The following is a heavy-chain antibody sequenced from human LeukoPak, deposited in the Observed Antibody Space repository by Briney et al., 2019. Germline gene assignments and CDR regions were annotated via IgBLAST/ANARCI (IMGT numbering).Heavy chain of an antibody. CDR3: ARAYGSGSYYFDY. CDR2: ISSSSSYI. J-gene: IGHJ4*02. D-gene: IGHD3-10*01. CDR1: GFTFSSYS. V-gene: IGHV3-21*01. Sequence: PGGSLRLSCAASGFTFSSYSMNWVRQAPGKGLEWVSSISSSSSYIYYADSVKGRFTISRGNAKNSLYLQMNSLRAEDTAVYYCARAYGSGSYYFDYWGQGTLVTVSS.